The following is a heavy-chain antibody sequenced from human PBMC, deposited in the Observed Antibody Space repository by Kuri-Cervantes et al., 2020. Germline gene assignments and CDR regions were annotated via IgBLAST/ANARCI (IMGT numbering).Heavy chain of an antibody. CDR2: ISSSSSYI. CDR1: GFTFSSYS. CDR3: ARDPSWRDDPGRVTYAPQNAFDI. D-gene: IGHD3-3*01. J-gene: IGHJ3*02. V-gene: IGHV3-21*04. Sequence: GGSLRLSCAASGFTFSSYSMNWVRQAPGKGLEWVSSISSSSSYIYYADSVKGRFTISRDNAKNSLYLQMNSLRAEDTAVYFCARDPSWRDDPGRVTYAPQNAFDIWGQGTMVTVSS.